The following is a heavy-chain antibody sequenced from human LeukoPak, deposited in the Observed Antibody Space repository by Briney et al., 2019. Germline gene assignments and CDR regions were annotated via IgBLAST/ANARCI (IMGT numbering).Heavy chain of an antibody. Sequence: TGGSLRLSCVASGFTFSSYAMSWVRQAPGKGLEWVSAISGSGGSTYYADSVKGRFTISRDNSKNTLYLQMNSLRAEDTAVYYCAKDMRFDWTPYYFDYWGQGTLVTVSS. V-gene: IGHV3-23*01. D-gene: IGHD3-9*01. J-gene: IGHJ4*02. CDR1: GFTFSSYA. CDR2: ISGSGGST. CDR3: AKDMRFDWTPYYFDY.